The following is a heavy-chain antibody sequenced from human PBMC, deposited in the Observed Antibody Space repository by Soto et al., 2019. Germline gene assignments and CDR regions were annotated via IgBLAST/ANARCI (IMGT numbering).Heavy chain of an antibody. CDR2: VYATGTS. CDR1: DVSMSKVS. D-gene: IGHD4-17*01. J-gene: IGHJ5*02. CDR3: VRDGSKTLRDCFDP. V-gene: IGHV4-4*07. Sequence: ETQSPTCRGSDVSMSKVSWMWIRKTAGKGLEWRGRVYATGTSDYNPSLRSRIAMSVDISKKTFSLRLRSVTAADTGVYYCVRDGSKTLRDCFDPWGQGILVTV.